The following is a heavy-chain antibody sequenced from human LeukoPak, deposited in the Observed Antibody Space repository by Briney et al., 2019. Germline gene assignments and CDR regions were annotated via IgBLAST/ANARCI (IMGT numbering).Heavy chain of an antibody. Sequence: PGGSLRLSCAASGFTFSNYSMNWVRQAPGKGLEWVSYINSGSLTIYYADSVKGRFTISRDNSKNTLYLQMNSLRAEDTAVYYCAKEDRTRYRIVADAFDIWGQGTMVTVSS. D-gene: IGHD3-22*01. CDR2: INSGSLTI. CDR3: AKEDRTRYRIVADAFDI. J-gene: IGHJ3*02. V-gene: IGHV3-48*01. CDR1: GFTFSNYS.